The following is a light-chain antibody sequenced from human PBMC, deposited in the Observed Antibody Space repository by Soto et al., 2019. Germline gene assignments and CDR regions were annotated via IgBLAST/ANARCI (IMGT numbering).Light chain of an antibody. CDR3: QQFNNWPLT. V-gene: IGKV3-15*01. CDR1: QSITSN. CDR2: GSS. Sequence: VMTLSVAAVSVSPRERATLSCRASQSITSNLAWYQQKPGRAPMLLIYGSSTRATGIPARFSGRGSGTEFTLTISSLQSEDFAVYYCQQFNNWPLTFGG. J-gene: IGKJ4*01.